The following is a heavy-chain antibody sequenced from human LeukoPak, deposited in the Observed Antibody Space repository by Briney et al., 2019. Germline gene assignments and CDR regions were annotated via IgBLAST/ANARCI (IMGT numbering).Heavy chain of an antibody. V-gene: IGHV4-59*01. J-gene: IGHJ4*02. CDR3: GRGSSSWYQGHYFDN. D-gene: IGHD6-13*01. CDR1: GDSISTYY. CDR2: IYYSGRT. Sequence: PSETLSLTCTVSGDSISTYYWSWIRQPPGKGLEWMGYIYYSGRTNYNPSLKSRVTISVDTSKNQFSLRLSSVTAADTAIYYCGRGSSSWYQGHYFDNWGQGTLVTVSS.